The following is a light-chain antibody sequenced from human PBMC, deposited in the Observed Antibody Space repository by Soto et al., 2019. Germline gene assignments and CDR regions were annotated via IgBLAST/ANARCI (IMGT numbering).Light chain of an antibody. Sequence: EIVLTQSPATLSSFPGDRVTLSCRASQYINTRLAWYQHRPGQAPRLLIYQTSISAAGIPDRFSGSGSGTDFTLTIKSLEPEDVAVYYCQHYGDSPTFGRGTKVDIK. CDR1: QYINTR. CDR3: QHYGDSPT. V-gene: IGKV3-20*01. CDR2: QTS. J-gene: IGKJ1*01.